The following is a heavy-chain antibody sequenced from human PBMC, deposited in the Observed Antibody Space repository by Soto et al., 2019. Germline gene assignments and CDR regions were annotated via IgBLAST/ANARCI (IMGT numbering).Heavy chain of an antibody. CDR2: ISRGSTSI. V-gene: IGHV3-48*01. J-gene: IGHJ4*01. CDR1: GLTFSNYA. CDR3: VIAGK. Sequence: GGSLRLSCALSGLTFSNYAMNWVRQAPGKGLEWISYISRGSTSIYYVDSVRGRFTISRDNAKNSLYLQMNSLRVEDTAVYYCVIAGKWGHGTRVTVSS.